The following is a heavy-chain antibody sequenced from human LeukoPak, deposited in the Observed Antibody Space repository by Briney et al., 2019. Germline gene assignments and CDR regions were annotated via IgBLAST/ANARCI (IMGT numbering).Heavy chain of an antibody. CDR1: GFTISDYY. V-gene: IGHV3-11*01. Sequence: GALRLSCAASGFTISDYYMSWIRQAPGKGLEWVSYISSSGSTIYYADSVKGRFTISRDNAKNSLYLQMNSLRAEDTAVYYCARDNNYYDSSGYKGFDYWGQGTLVTVSS. J-gene: IGHJ4*02. CDR3: ARDNNYYDSSGYKGFDY. CDR2: ISSSGSTI. D-gene: IGHD3-22*01.